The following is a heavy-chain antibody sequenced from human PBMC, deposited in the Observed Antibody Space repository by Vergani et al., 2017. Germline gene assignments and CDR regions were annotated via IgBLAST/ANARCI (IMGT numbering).Heavy chain of an antibody. Sequence: QVQLQQSGPGLVKPSQTLSLTCAISGDSVSSNSAAWNWIRQSPSRGLEWLGRTYYRSKWYNDYAVSVKSRITSNPDTSKNQFSLQLNSVTPEDTAVYYCARDNYYDSSGYFYYYGMDVWGQGTTVTVSS. CDR1: GDSVSSNSAA. V-gene: IGHV6-1*01. CDR2: TYYRSKWYN. D-gene: IGHD3-22*01. CDR3: ARDNYYDSSGYFYYYGMDV. J-gene: IGHJ6*02.